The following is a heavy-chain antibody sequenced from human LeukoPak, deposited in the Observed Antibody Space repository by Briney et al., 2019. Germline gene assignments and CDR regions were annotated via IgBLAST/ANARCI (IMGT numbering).Heavy chain of an antibody. Sequence: PGGSLRLSCAASGFTFSSYGMHWVRQAPGKGLEWVANIKQDGSEKYYVDSVKGRFTISRDNAKNSLYLQMNSLRAEDTAVYYCARDIDGGYGLYYYYYMDVWGKGTTVTISS. CDR2: IKQDGSEK. J-gene: IGHJ6*03. CDR1: GFTFSSYG. V-gene: IGHV3-7*01. CDR3: ARDIDGGYGLYYYYYMDV. D-gene: IGHD5-12*01.